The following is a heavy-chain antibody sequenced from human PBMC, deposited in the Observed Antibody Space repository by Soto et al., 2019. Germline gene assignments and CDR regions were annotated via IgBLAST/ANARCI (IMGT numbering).Heavy chain of an antibody. CDR2: IYYSGST. Sequence: PSETLSLTCTVSGGSISSGGYYWSWIRQHPGKGLEWIGYIYYSGSTYYNPSLKSRVTISVDTSKNQFSLKLSSVTAADTAVYYCARDKGDYYGSGSFDYWGQGTLVTVSS. V-gene: IGHV4-31*03. CDR3: ARDKGDYYGSGSFDY. J-gene: IGHJ4*02. D-gene: IGHD3-10*01. CDR1: GGSISSGGYY.